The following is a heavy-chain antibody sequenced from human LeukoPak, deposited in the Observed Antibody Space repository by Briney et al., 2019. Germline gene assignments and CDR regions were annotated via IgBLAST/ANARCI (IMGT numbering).Heavy chain of an antibody. CDR1: GGSFSGYY. CDR3: ARDQVGATWIVAFDI. D-gene: IGHD1-26*01. J-gene: IGHJ3*02. Sequence: PSETLSLTCAVYGGSFSGYYWSWIRQPPGKGLEWIGSIYYSGSTYYNPSLKSRVTISVDTSKNQFSLKLSSVTAADTAVYYCARDQVGATWIVAFDIWGQGTMVTVSS. CDR2: IYYSGST. V-gene: IGHV4-34*01.